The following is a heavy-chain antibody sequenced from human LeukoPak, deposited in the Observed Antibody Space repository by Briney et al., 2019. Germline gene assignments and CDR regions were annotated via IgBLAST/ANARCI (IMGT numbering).Heavy chain of an antibody. J-gene: IGHJ4*02. CDR1: GGSFSGYY. Sequence: SETLSLTCAVYGGSFSGYYWSWIRQPPGKGLEWIGEINHSGSTNYNPSLKSRVTISVDTSKNQFSLKLSSVTAADTAEYYCARAYYDFWSGYLTPLFFDYWGQGTLVTVSS. D-gene: IGHD3-3*01. CDR2: INHSGST. CDR3: ARAYYDFWSGYLTPLFFDY. V-gene: IGHV4-34*01.